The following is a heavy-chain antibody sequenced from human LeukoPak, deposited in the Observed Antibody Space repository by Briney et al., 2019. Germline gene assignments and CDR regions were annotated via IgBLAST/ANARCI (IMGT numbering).Heavy chain of an antibody. CDR3: ARAGRGWLQSPVDY. CDR1: GGSISSGDYY. V-gene: IGHV4-30-4*01. J-gene: IGHJ4*02. D-gene: IGHD5-24*01. Sequence: SETLSLTCTVSGGSISSGDYYWSWIRQPPGKGLEWIGYIYYSGSTYYNPSLKSRVTISVDTSKNQFSLKLSSVTAADTAVNYCARAGRGWLQSPVDYWGQGTLVTVSS. CDR2: IYYSGST.